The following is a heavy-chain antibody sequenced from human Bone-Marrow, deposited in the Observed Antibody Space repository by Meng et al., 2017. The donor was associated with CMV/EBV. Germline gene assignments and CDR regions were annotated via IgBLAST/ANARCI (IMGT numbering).Heavy chain of an antibody. CDR3: ARDGGYCSSTSCYGPYYGMDV. D-gene: IGHD2-2*01. V-gene: IGHV3-53*01. J-gene: IGHJ6*02. CDR1: GFTVSSNY. CDR2: IYSGGST. Sequence: GESLKISCAASGFTVSSNYMNWVRQAPGKGLEWVSVIYSGGSTYYADSVKGRFTISRDNSKNTLYLQMNSLRAEDTAVYYCARDGGYCSSTSCYGPYYGMDVWGQGTTVTVSS.